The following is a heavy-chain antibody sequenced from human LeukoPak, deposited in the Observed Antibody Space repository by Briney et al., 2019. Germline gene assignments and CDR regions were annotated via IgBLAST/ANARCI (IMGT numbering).Heavy chain of an antibody. Sequence: NPGGSLRLSCAASGFTFSSYTMNWVRQAPGKGLEWVSYISSSSTIYYADSVKGRFTISRDNSKNTLYLQMNSLRAEDTAVYYCAREEDAFDIWGQGTLVAVSS. V-gene: IGHV3-48*01. J-gene: IGHJ3*02. CDR1: GFTFSSYT. CDR2: ISSSSTI. CDR3: AREEDAFDI.